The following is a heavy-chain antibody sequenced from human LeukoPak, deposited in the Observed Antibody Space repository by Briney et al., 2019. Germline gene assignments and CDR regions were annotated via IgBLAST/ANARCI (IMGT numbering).Heavy chain of an antibody. V-gene: IGHV4-39*07. J-gene: IGHJ4*02. CDR2: IYYSGST. CDR1: GGSISSSSYY. Sequence: SETLSLTCTVSGGSISSSSYYWGWIRQPPGKGLEWIGSIYYSGSTYYNPSLKSRVTISVDTSKNQFSLKLSSVTAADTAVYYCARDYREYYYGSGTFDYWGQGTLVTVSS. D-gene: IGHD3-10*01. CDR3: ARDYREYYYGSGTFDY.